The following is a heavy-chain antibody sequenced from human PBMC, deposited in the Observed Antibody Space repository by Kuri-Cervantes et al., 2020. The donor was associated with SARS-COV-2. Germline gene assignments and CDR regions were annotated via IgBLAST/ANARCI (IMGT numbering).Heavy chain of an antibody. CDR3: ARQSADCSSTSCYIDY. V-gene: IGHV5-51*01. CDR1: GYSFTSYW. D-gene: IGHD2-2*02. CDR2: IYPGDSDT. J-gene: IGHJ4*02. Sequence: GGSLRPSCKGSGYSFTSYWIGWVRQMPGKGLEWMGIIYPGDSDTRYSPSFQGQVTISADKSISTAYLQWSSLKASDTAMYYCARQSADCSSTSCYIDYWGQGTLVTVSS.